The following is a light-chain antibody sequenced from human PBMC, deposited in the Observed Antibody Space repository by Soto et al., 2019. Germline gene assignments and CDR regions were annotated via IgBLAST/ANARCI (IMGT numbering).Light chain of an antibody. V-gene: IGLV2-14*01. CDR2: DVN. J-gene: IGLJ2*01. CDR3: TSYASSSTQVV. Sequence: QSALTQPASVSGSPGQSITLSCTGTSSDIGGYDFVSWYQRYPGKAPKLIIYDVNNRPSGVSNRFSGSKSGNTASLTISGLQGEDEADYYCTSYASSSTQVVFGGGTKVTVL. CDR1: SSDIGGYDF.